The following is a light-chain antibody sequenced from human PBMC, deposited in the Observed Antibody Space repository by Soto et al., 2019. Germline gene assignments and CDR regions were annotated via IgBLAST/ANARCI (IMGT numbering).Light chain of an antibody. J-gene: IGKJ5*01. CDR1: QSVSSY. V-gene: IGKV3-11*01. CDR2: DAS. Sequence: EIVLTQSPATLSLSPGERATLSCRASQSVSSYLAWYQQKPGQAPRLLIYDASNRATGIPVRFSGSGSGTDFTLTISSLEPEDFAVYYCQQRSNWPPIPFGQGTRLEIK. CDR3: QQRSNWPPIP.